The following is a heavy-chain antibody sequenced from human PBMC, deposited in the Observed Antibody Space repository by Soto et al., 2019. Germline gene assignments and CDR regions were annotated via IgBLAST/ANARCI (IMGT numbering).Heavy chain of an antibody. V-gene: IGHV5-51*01. CDR3: AGHGRRRHLDVGMDV. CDR2: IYPGDSDT. CDR1: GYSFTSYW. J-gene: IGHJ6*02. D-gene: IGHD1-26*01. Sequence: GESLKISRKGSGYSFTSYWIRWVLQMPGKSLESMGIIYPGDSDTRYSPSVQGQVTISADKSISTAYLQWSSLKASDTAMYYCAGHGRRRHLDVGMDVWGQGTPVTVSS.